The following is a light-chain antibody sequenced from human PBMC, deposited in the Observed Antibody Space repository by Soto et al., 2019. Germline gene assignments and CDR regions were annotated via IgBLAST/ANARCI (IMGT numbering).Light chain of an antibody. V-gene: IGKV3-15*01. CDR1: QSVSSN. Sequence: EIVMTQSPATLSVSPGERATLSCRASQSVSSNLAWYQQKPGQAPRLLIYGAFTRATGAPARFSGSGSGTEFTLTISSLQSEDFAVYYCQQYNNWPPLTFGPGTKVDIK. CDR3: QQYNNWPPLT. CDR2: GAF. J-gene: IGKJ3*01.